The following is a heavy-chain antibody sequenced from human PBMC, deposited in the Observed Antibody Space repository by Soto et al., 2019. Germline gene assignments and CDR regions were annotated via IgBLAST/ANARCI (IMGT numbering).Heavy chain of an antibody. J-gene: IGHJ3*02. Sequence: QVQLQQSGPRLVEPSQTLSLTCAFSGGSISTNSAVWNWIRQSPSRGLEWLGRTYYSSKWYHDYAVSVKGRITINVYTSKNQVSLHLNSVTPEGKAVYYCARLNWREKAFDIWGQGTMVTVSS. CDR1: GGSISTNSAV. D-gene: IGHD1-20*01. V-gene: IGHV6-1*01. CDR2: TYYSSKWYH. CDR3: ARLNWREKAFDI.